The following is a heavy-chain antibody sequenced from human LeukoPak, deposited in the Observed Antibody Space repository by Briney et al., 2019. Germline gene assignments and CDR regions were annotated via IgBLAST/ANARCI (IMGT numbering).Heavy chain of an antibody. V-gene: IGHV3-11*05. CDR2: ISSSSSYT. D-gene: IGHD3-10*01. CDR1: GFTFSDYY. CDR3: ARDEYYYGSGSPPRYFDY. Sequence: PGGSLRLSCAASGFTFSDYYMSWIRQAPGKGLEWVSYISSSSSYTNYADSVKGRFTISRDNAKNSLYLQMNSLRAEDTAVYYCARDEYYYGSGSPPRYFDYWGQGTLVTVSS. J-gene: IGHJ4*02.